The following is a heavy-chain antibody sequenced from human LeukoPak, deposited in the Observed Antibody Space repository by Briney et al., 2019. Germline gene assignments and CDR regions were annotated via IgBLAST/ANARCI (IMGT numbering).Heavy chain of an antibody. CDR2: VLPIFGIT. D-gene: IGHD3-3*01. J-gene: IGHJ4*02. V-gene: IGHV1-24*01. CDR3: ARDLLPMTKAGVVND. Sequence: GASVKVSCKVSGYTLTELSMHWVRQAPGKGLEWMGGVLPIFGITNYAQRFQGRVTITADESRSTAYMELSSLTSDDTAVYYCARDLLPMTKAGVVNDWGQGSLVIVSA. CDR1: GYTLTELS.